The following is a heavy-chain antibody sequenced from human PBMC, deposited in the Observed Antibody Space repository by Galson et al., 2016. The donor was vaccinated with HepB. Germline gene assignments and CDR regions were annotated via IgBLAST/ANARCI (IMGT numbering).Heavy chain of an antibody. CDR1: GYTFASYG. Sequence: SVKVSCTASGYTFASYGISWVRQAPGQGLEWMGWISAYNGNTHYAQTLQGRVTMTTDTSTSTAYMELRSLRSDDTAVYYCARDWLVAVFDYWGQGTLVTVSS. J-gene: IGHJ4*02. D-gene: IGHD6-19*01. CDR3: ARDWLVAVFDY. CDR2: ISAYNGNT. V-gene: IGHV1-18*04.